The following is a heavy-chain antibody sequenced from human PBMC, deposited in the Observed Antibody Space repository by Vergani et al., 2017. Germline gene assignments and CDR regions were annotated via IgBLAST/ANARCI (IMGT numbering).Heavy chain of an antibody. V-gene: IGHV3-49*04. CDR2: IRSKAYGGTT. D-gene: IGHD3-22*01. CDR3: TRRYYDSSGTFDY. CDR1: GFTFSSYG. J-gene: IGHJ4*02. Sequence: VQLVESGGGVVQPGRSLRLSCAASGFTFSSYGMHWVRQAPGKGLEWVGFIRSKAYGGTTEYAASVKGRFTISRDDSKSIAYLQMNSLKTEDTAVYYCTRRYYDSSGTFDYWGQGTLVTVSS.